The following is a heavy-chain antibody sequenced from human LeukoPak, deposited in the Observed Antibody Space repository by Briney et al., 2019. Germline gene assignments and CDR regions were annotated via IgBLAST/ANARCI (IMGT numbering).Heavy chain of an antibody. CDR3: ARDDGYSYRKGVDRFDY. Sequence: ASVKVSCKASGYTFMSYGISWVRQAPGQGLEWMGWISAYDGNTNYVEKFQGRVTVTVDISTSSAYMDLRSLRSDDTAVYYCARDDGYSYRKGVDRFDYWGQGTLVTVSS. V-gene: IGHV1-18*01. CDR1: GYTFMSYG. J-gene: IGHJ4*02. CDR2: ISAYDGNT. D-gene: IGHD5-18*01.